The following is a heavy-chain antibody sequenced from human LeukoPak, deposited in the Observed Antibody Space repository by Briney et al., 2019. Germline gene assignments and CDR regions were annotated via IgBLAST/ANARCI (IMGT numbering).Heavy chain of an antibody. CDR2: MNPNSGNT. V-gene: IGHV1-8*01. D-gene: IGHD3-10*01. Sequence: ASVKVSCKASGYTFTSYDINWVRQATGQGLEWMGWMNPNSGNTGYAQKLQGRVTMTTDPSTTTAYMELRSLRSDDMAVYYCARSSHRDGDTFDYWGQGTLVTVSS. J-gene: IGHJ4*02. CDR3: ARSSHRDGDTFDY. CDR1: GYTFTSYD.